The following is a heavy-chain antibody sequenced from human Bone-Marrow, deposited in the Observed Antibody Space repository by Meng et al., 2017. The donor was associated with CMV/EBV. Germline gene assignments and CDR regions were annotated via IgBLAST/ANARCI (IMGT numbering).Heavy chain of an antibody. J-gene: IGHJ6*02. V-gene: IGHV3-21*01. CDR3: ARDHGQRRYQLLNTNYYYGMDV. Sequence: GGSLRLSCAASGFTFSSYAMNWVRQAPGKGLEWVSSITSGSRYIYYADSVKGRFTISRDNAKNSLYLQMNSLRAEDTAVYYCARDHGQRRYQLLNTNYYYGMDVWGQGTTVTVSS. D-gene: IGHD2-2*01. CDR1: GFTFSSYA. CDR2: ITSGSRYI.